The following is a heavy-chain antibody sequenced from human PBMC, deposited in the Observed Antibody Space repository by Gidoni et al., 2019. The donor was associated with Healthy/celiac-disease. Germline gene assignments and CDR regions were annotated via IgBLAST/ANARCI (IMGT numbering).Heavy chain of an antibody. D-gene: IGHD2-2*01. V-gene: IGHV1-2*02. J-gene: IGHJ5*02. CDR1: GYTFTGYS. Sequence: QVQLVQSGAQVKKPGASVKVSCKDSGYTFTGYSMHWVRQAPGQGLEWMGWINPNSGGTNYAQKFQGRVTMTRDTSISTAYMELSRLRSDDTAVYYCAREVVPAAIVGFDPWGQGTLVTVSS. CDR3: AREVVPAAIVGFDP. CDR2: INPNSGGT.